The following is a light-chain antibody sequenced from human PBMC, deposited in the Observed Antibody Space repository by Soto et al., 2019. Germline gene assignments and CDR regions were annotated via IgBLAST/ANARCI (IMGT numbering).Light chain of an antibody. CDR1: QRVSSY. V-gene: IGKV3-11*01. Sequence: EIVLTQSTATLSLSPGERATLSCRASQRVSSYVAWYQQKPGQAPRLLIYDASNRATGIPARFSGSASGTEFTQTISSREPEDFAIYYSQKGSNWPLTFGGGAKVESK. CDR3: QKGSNWPLT. J-gene: IGKJ4*01. CDR2: DAS.